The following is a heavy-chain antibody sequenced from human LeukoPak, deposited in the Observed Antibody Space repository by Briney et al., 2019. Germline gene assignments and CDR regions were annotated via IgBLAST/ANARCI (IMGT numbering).Heavy chain of an antibody. CDR1: GGTFSSYA. CDR3: ARDRSIAAHYNWFDP. CDR2: IIPIFGTA. D-gene: IGHD6-6*01. V-gene: IGHV1-69*01. Sequence: SVKVSCKASGGTFSSYAISWVRQAPGQGLEWMGGIIPIFGTANDAQKFQGRVTITADESTSTAYMELSSLRSEDTAVYYCARDRSIAAHYNWFDPWGQGTLVTVSS. J-gene: IGHJ5*02.